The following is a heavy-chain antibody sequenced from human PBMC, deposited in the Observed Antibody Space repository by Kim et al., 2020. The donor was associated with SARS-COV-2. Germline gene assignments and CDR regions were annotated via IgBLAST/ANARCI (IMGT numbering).Heavy chain of an antibody. J-gene: IGHJ6*03. CDR2: ISSSGSTI. Sequence: GGSLRLSCAASGFTFSSYEMNWVRQAPGKGLQWVSYISSSGSTIYYADSVKGRFTIARDNAKNSLYLQMNSLRAEDTAVYYCGRADEETIVGVVIIPGYYIAVWERETSVTVPS. CDR1: GFTFSSYE. V-gene: IGHV3-48*03. D-gene: IGHD3-3*01. CDR3: GRADEETIVGVVIIPGYYIAV.